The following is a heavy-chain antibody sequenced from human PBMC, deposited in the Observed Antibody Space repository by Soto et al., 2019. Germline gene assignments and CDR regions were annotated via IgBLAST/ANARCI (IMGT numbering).Heavy chain of an antibody. V-gene: IGHV3-30-3*01. CDR3: ARDGPD. J-gene: IGHJ4*02. CDR2: ISYDGSNK. Sequence: QVQLVESGGGVVQPGRSLRLSCAASGFTFSSYAMHWVRQAPGKGLEWVAVISYDGSNKYYADSVKGRFTISRDNSKNTLYLQMNSLRAEDTAVYYCARDGPDWGQGTLVTVSS. CDR1: GFTFSSYA.